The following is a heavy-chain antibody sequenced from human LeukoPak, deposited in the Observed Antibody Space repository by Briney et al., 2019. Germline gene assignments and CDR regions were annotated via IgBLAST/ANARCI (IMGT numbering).Heavy chain of an antibody. J-gene: IGHJ4*02. Sequence: PCQTLSLTFAVSGGSISSSNWWTWFRQPPGKALEWIGEIYHSGSTNYNPSLKSRVTISVDKSKNQFSLKLSSVTAADTAVYYCARVYIVGSGSYYLLDYWGQGTLVTVSS. D-gene: IGHD3-10*01. V-gene: IGHV4-4*02. CDR1: GGSISSSNW. CDR2: IYHSGST. CDR3: ARVYIVGSGSYYLLDY.